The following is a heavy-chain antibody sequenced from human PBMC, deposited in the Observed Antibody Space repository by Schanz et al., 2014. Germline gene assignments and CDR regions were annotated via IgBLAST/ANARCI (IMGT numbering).Heavy chain of an antibody. CDR1: GYTFTSYY. V-gene: IGHV1-46*01. Sequence: QVQLVQSGAEVKKPGASVKVSCEASGYTFTSYYIHWFRQAPGQGLEWMGLINPSVGNTNYAQKFRGRVTMTTDTSTSTAYMDLRNVRYDDTAMYYCARGIPYCSSSSCRGLDAYDVWGQGTLVTVSS. J-gene: IGHJ3*01. CDR2: INPSVGNT. CDR3: ARGIPYCSSSSCRGLDAYDV. D-gene: IGHD2-2*01.